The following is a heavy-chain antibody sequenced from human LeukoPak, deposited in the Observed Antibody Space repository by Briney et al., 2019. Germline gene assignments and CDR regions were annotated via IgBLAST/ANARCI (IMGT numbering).Heavy chain of an antibody. V-gene: IGHV3-23*01. CDR3: AREEAKHLPN. Sequence: GGSLRLSCAASGFTFSSYAMSWVRQTPGKGLEWVSAISGSGSSTYYADSVKGRFTISRDNSKNILYLQMNSLGAEDTAVFYCAREEAKHLPNWGQGILVTASS. CDR1: GFTFSSYA. CDR2: ISGSGSST. J-gene: IGHJ4*02.